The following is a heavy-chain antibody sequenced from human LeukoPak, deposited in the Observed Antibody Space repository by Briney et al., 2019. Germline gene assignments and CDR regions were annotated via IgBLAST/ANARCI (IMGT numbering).Heavy chain of an antibody. V-gene: IGHV1-24*01. CDR1: GYTLTELS. J-gene: IGHJ5*02. Sequence: ASVKVSCKVSGYTLTELSMHWVRQAPGKGLEWMGGFDPEDGETIYAQKFQGRVTMTEDTSTDTAYMELSSLRSEDTAMYYCATFRWIAYSNWFDPWGQGTLVTVSP. CDR2: FDPEDGET. CDR3: ATFRWIAYSNWFDP. D-gene: IGHD3-3*01.